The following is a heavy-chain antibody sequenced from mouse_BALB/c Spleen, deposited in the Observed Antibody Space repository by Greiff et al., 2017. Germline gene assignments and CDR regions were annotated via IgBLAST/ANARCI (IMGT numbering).Heavy chain of an antibody. J-gene: IGHJ3*01. CDR3: ATMITTGLFAY. Sequence: VQLKESGAELVKPGASVKLSCTASGFNIKDTYMHWVKQRPEQGLEWIGRIDPANGNTKYDPKFQGKATITADTSSNTAYLQLSSLTSEDTAVYYCATMITTGLFAYWGQGTLVTVSA. D-gene: IGHD2-4*01. V-gene: IGHV14-3*02. CDR1: GFNIKDTY. CDR2: IDPANGNT.